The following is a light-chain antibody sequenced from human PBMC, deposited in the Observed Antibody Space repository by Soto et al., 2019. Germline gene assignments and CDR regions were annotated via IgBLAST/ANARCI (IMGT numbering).Light chain of an antibody. V-gene: IGLV1-51*01. CDR1: TSNIGANY. CDR3: ASWDGRLTTVV. J-gene: IGLJ3*02. Sequence: QSALTQPPSVSAAPGQRVSISCSGSTSNIGANYVSWYQHLPRTAPNVLIYDNDKRPSDIPARFSASKSGTSATLGISGLQTGDEAVYFCASWDGRLTTVVFGGGTKLTVL. CDR2: DND.